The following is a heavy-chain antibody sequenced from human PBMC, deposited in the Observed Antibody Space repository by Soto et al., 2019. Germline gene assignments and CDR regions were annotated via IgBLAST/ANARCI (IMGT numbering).Heavy chain of an antibody. V-gene: IGHV3-21*06. CDR2: ISSTTNYI. CDR3: ARESEDLTSNFDY. J-gene: IGHJ4*02. Sequence: PGGSLRLSCAVSGFSFGTYTVNWVRQAPGKGLEWVSSISSTTNYIYYGDSMKGRFTISRDNAKNSLYLEMNCLRAEDTAVYYCARESEDLTSNFDYWGQGTLVTVSS. CDR1: GFSFGTYT.